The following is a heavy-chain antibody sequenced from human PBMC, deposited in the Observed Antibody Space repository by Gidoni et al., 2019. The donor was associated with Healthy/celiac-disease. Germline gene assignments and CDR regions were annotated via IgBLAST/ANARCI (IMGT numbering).Heavy chain of an antibody. J-gene: IGHJ4*02. D-gene: IGHD1-26*01. Sequence: QLQLQESGPGLVKPSETLSLTRTVSGGPISSSGYYWGWTRQPPGKWLEWIGSINYSGGTYYNPALKSRVTISVDTSKTQFSQKLSSVTAAGTAVYYCARLGGWELVRLDYWGQGTLVTVSS. V-gene: IGHV4-39*01. CDR1: GGPISSSGYY. CDR2: INYSGGT. CDR3: ARLGGWELVRLDY.